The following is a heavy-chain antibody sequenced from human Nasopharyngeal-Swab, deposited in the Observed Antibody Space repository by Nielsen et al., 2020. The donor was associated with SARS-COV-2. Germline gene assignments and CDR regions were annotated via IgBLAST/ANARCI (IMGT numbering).Heavy chain of an antibody. CDR2: ITSSSSTR. CDR1: GFAFMDYS. J-gene: IGHJ4*02. V-gene: IGHV3-48*02. D-gene: IGHD1-26*01. Sequence: GGSLRLSCAASGFAFMDYSMDWVRQAPGKGLEWVSYITSSSSTRYYADSVKGRFTVSRDNAKNSLYLQMSSLRDEDTAVYYCVREFEATGATYLDYWGLGTLVTVSS. CDR3: VREFEATGATYLDY.